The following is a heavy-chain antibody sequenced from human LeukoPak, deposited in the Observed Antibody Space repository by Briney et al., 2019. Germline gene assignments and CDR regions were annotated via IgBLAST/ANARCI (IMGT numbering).Heavy chain of an antibody. V-gene: IGHV4-4*02. CDR3: ARITGRGYCTSSSCRGAQFDP. CDR2: IYHSGST. Sequence: SGTLSLTCADSGGSISSSNWWSWVRPPPGKGLEWIGEIYHSGSTNYNPSLKSRVTISVDKSNNQFSLKLSSVTAADTAVYYCARITGRGYCTSSSCRGAQFDPWGQGTLVTVSS. J-gene: IGHJ5*02. CDR1: GGSISSSNW. D-gene: IGHD2-2*01.